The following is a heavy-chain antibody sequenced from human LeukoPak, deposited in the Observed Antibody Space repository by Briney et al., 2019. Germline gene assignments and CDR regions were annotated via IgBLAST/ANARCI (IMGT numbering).Heavy chain of an antibody. V-gene: IGHV3-30*04. CDR1: GFSFSSYA. J-gene: IGHJ4*02. CDR3: ARVPVLRYFDWSQGAYDY. Sequence: GRSLRLSCAASGFSFSSYAMHWVRQAPGKGLEWVAVISYDGSNKYYADSVKGRFTISRDNSKNTLYLQMNSLGAEDTAVYYCARVPVLRYFDWSQGAYDYWGQGTLVTVSS. D-gene: IGHD3-9*01. CDR2: ISYDGSNK.